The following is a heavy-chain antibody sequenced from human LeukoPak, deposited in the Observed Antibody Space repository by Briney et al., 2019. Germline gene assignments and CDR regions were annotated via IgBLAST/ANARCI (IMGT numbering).Heavy chain of an antibody. CDR3: AKAFQGGWERDAFAF. J-gene: IGHJ3*01. D-gene: IGHD1-26*01. CDR1: GFTFSSYS. Sequence: GGSLRLSCAASGFTFSSYSMSWVRQAPGKGLEWVSLISGSGDTTNYADSVKGRFTISRGNSKNTLYLQMNSLGADDTAVYYCAKAFQGGWERDAFAFWGQGTLVTVSS. V-gene: IGHV3-23*01. CDR2: ISGSGDTT.